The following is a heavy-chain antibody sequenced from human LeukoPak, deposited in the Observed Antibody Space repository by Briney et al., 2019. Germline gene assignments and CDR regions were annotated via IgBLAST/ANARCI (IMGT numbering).Heavy chain of an antibody. CDR1: GGSINTTY. Sequence: SETLSLTCSVSGGSINTTYWSWIRQPPGKGLEWIGYIYYSGSTNYNPPLKSRVTISVDTSKNQFSLKLSSVTAADTAVYYCARAGGFFSPFGYWGQGTLVTVSS. CDR3: ARAGGFFSPFGY. V-gene: IGHV4-59*12. J-gene: IGHJ4*02. CDR2: IYYSGST. D-gene: IGHD3-3*01.